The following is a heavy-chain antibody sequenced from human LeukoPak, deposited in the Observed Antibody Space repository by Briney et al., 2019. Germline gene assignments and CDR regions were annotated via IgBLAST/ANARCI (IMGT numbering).Heavy chain of an antibody. CDR2: ISDSGGRT. D-gene: IGHD2-15*01. CDR1: GFPFSSYA. CDR3: ARTCCIGSSCPGVFEY. J-gene: IGHJ4*02. Sequence: GGSLRLSCAASGFPFSSYAMSWVRQAPGKGLEWVSVISDSGGRTYSAASVKGRFTISRDNSKDTLYLQMNSLRAEDTAVYYCARTCCIGSSCPGVFEYWGQGTLVTVSS. V-gene: IGHV3-23*01.